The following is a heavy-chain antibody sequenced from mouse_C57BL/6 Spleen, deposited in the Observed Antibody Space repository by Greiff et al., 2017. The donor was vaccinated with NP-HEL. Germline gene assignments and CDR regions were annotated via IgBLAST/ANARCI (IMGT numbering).Heavy chain of an antibody. J-gene: IGHJ4*01. CDR2: IDPSDSET. V-gene: IGHV1-52*01. D-gene: IGHD2-2*01. Sequence: QVQLQQPGAELVRPGSSVKLSCKASGYTFTSYWMHWVKQRPIQGLEWIGNIDPSDSETHYNQKFKDKATLTVDKSSSTAYMQLSSLTSEDSADYYGARRGGYGYAMDYWGQGTTVTVSS. CDR3: ARRGGYGYAMDY. CDR1: GYTFTSYW.